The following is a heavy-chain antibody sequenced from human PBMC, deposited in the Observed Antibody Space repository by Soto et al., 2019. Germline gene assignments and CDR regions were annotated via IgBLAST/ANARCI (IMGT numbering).Heavy chain of an antibody. D-gene: IGHD3-22*01. CDR2: IYYSGST. J-gene: IGHJ3*01. V-gene: IGHV4-59*01. CDR1: GGSISSYY. CDR3: ARGDYHDTSGPFSDAFDV. Sequence: PSETLSLTCTVSGGSISSYYWSWIRQPPGKGLEWIGYIYYSGSTNYNPSLKSRVTISVDTSKDQFSLKLSSVTAADTAVYYCARGDYHDTSGPFSDAFDVWGQGTMVTVSS.